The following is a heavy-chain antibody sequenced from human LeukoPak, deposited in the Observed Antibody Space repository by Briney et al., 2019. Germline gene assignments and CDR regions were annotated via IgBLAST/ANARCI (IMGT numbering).Heavy chain of an antibody. J-gene: IGHJ4*02. CDR2: IYPGDSDT. V-gene: IGHV5-51*01. D-gene: IGHD3-22*01. Sequence: GESLKISCKGSGYRFTTYWIGWVRQMPGKGLEWMGIIYPGDSDTRYSPSFKGQVTISADKSINTAYLQWSSLKASDTAMYYCARTSSSGYYADFDYWGQGTLVTVSS. CDR1: GYRFTTYW. CDR3: ARTSSSGYYADFDY.